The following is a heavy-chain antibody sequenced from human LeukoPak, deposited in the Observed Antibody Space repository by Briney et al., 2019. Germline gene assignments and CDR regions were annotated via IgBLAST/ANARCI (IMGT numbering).Heavy chain of an antibody. D-gene: IGHD6-13*01. CDR3: ARVEIAAAGTIDY. Sequence: SVKVPCKASGGTFSSYAISWVRQAPGQGLEWMGGIIPIFGTANYAQKFQGRVTITADESTSTAYMELSSLRSEDTAVYYCARVEIAAAGTIDYWGQGTLVTVSS. CDR2: IIPIFGTA. V-gene: IGHV1-69*13. J-gene: IGHJ4*02. CDR1: GGTFSSYA.